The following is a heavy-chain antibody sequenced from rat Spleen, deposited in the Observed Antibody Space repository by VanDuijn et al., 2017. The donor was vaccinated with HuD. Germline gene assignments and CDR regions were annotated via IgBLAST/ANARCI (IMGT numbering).Heavy chain of an antibody. V-gene: IGHV5-25*01. Sequence: EGQLVESGGGLVQPGRSMKISCAASGFSLTKYYMAWVRQAPTRGLEWVASISSDGGYPYYRDSVKGRFTISSDNAQNILYLQMDSLRSEDTAMYFCASGGSGGLNWFAYWGQGTLVTVSS. CDR2: ISSDGGYP. CDR1: GFSLTKYY. CDR3: ASGGSGGLNWFAY. J-gene: IGHJ3*01. D-gene: IGHD1-1*01.